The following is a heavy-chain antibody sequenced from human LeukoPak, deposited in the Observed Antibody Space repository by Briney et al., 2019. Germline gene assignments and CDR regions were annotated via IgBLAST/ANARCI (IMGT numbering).Heavy chain of an antibody. CDR3: ASSGGDYDILTGQIDY. V-gene: IGHV3-48*03. CDR1: GFTFSSYE. D-gene: IGHD3-9*01. J-gene: IGHJ4*02. Sequence: GGSLRLSCAASGFTFSSYEMNWVRQAPGKGLEWVSYISSSGSTIYYADSVKGRFTISRDNAKNSLYLQMNSLRAEDTAVYYCASSGGDYDILTGQIDYWGQGTLVTVSS. CDR2: ISSSGSTI.